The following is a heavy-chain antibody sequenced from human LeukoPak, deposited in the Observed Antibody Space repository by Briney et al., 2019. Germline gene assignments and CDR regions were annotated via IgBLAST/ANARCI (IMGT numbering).Heavy chain of an antibody. CDR2: IIPIFGTA. CDR1: GGTFSSYA. CDR3: ARVGSSTSWIRARSWFDP. V-gene: IGHV1-69*05. J-gene: IGHJ5*02. D-gene: IGHD2-2*01. Sequence: SVKVSCKASGGTFSSYAISWVRQAPGQGLEWMGGIIPIFGTANYAQKLQGRVTMTTDTSTSTAYMELRSLRSDDTAVYYCARVGSSTSWIRARSWFDPWGQGTLVTVSS.